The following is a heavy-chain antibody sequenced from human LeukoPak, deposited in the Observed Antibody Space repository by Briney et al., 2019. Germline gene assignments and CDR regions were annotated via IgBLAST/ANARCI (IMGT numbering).Heavy chain of an antibody. CDR3: ARTSITMVRGVIIEVFDY. CDR1: GFTFSSYW. Sequence: GGSLRLSCAASGFTFSSYWMSWVRQAPGKGLEWVANIKQDGSEKYYVDSVKGRFTISRDNAKNSLHLQMNSLRAEDTAVYYCARTSITMVRGVIIEVFDYWGREPWSPSPQ. V-gene: IGHV3-7*03. CDR2: IKQDGSEK. D-gene: IGHD3-10*01. J-gene: IGHJ4*02.